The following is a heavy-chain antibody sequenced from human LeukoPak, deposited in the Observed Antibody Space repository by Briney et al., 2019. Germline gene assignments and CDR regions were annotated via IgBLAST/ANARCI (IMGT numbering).Heavy chain of an antibody. CDR2: ISGGTSII. J-gene: IGHJ3*01. CDR3: ARESRQYCSGGSCYSIYAFDV. D-gene: IGHD2-15*01. CDR1: GFTFSSYS. V-gene: IGHV3-48*01. Sequence: GGALRLSCAASGFTFSSYSMNWVRQAPGRGLEWGSYISGGTSIIYYADSVKGQFTISRDNAQNSLYLQMNSLRAEDTAVHYCARESRQYCSGGSCYSIYAFDVWGQGTMVTVSS.